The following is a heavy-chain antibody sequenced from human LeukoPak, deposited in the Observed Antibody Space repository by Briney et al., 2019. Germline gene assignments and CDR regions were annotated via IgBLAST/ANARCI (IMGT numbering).Heavy chain of an antibody. CDR2: IYHDGST. Sequence: GSLRLSCAASGFTFSSYGMHWVRQAPGKGLEWIGEIYHDGSTNYNPSLKSRVTIPMDKSKNQLSLKLNFVTAADTAVYYCARDRGGYTYSHDYWGQGTLVTVSS. J-gene: IGHJ4*02. CDR1: GFTFSSYG. V-gene: IGHV4-4*02. CDR3: ARDRGGYTYSHDY. D-gene: IGHD5-18*01.